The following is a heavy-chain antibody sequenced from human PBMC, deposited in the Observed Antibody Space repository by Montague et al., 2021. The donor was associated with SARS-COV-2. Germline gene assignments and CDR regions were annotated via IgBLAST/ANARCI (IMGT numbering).Heavy chain of an antibody. CDR1: GGSIDVSFGRYY. CDR3: ARGTTNPYDTRGVWFGP. V-gene: IGHV4-61*01. D-gene: IGHD3-22*01. J-gene: IGHJ5*02. CDR2: VYYSGNT. Sequence: SETLSLTCGVSGGSIDVSFGRYYWSWIRQPPGKGLEWIGYVYYSGNTDYTPSLRSRVTMSVDTSKNQFFLTLKSVTAADTAIYYCARGTTNPYDTRGVWFGPWGQGTLVTVSS.